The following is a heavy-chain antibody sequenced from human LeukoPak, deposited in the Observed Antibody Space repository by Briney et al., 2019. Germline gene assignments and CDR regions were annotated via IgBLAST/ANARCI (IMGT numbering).Heavy chain of an antibody. CDR2: IGGGGENT. Sequence: GGSLRLSCAASGFTFNSYALSWVRQAPGKGLEWVSTIGGGGENTYYADSVKGRFTISRDSSKNTVYLHMKSLRAEDTAVYFCAKVLTGSQDYWGQGTLVT. J-gene: IGHJ4*02. V-gene: IGHV3-23*01. D-gene: IGHD1-14*01. CDR1: GFTFNSYA. CDR3: AKVLTGSQDY.